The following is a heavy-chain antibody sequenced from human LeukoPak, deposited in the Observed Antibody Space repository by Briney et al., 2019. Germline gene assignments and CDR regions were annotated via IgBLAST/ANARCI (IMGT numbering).Heavy chain of an antibody. D-gene: IGHD6-13*01. CDR3: ARPIAGSSSWYVEAFAI. CDR1: GYTFTRYY. V-gene: IGHV1-2*02. Sequence: ASVKVSCKASGYTFTRYYMHWVRQAPGQGLEWMGWINPNSGGTNYAQKFQGRVTMTRDTSVSTAYMELSRLRSDDTAVYYCARPIAGSSSWYVEAFAIWGQGTMVTVSS. CDR2: INPNSGGT. J-gene: IGHJ3*02.